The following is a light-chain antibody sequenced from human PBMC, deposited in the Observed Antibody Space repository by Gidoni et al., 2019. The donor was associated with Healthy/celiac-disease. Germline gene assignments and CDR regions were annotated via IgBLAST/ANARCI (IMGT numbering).Light chain of an antibody. J-gene: IGLJ2*01. Sequence: QSVLPQPPSVSAAPGQKVTISSPGSRSNIGNNYVSWYQQLPGTATKLLIYDNNKRPSGIPDRFSGSKSGTSATLGITGLQTGDEADYYCGTWDSSLSAGWVFGGGTKLTVL. CDR2: DNN. CDR1: RSNIGNNY. V-gene: IGLV1-51*01. CDR3: GTWDSSLSAGWV.